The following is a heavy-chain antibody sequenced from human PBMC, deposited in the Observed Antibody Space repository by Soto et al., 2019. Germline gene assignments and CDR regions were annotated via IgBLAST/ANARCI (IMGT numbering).Heavy chain of an antibody. CDR1: GFIFRSYD. CDR3: AALTYYDILTGYLPPYPLDY. CDR2: ISFDGSDK. D-gene: IGHD3-9*01. Sequence: GGSLSLSCAASGFIFRSYDMHWVRQAPGKGLEWVTVISFDGSDKNYADSVKGRFTISRDNSKNTLYLQMNSLRAEDTAVYYCAALTYYDILTGYLPPYPLDYWGQGTLVTVSS. J-gene: IGHJ4*02. V-gene: IGHV3-30-3*01.